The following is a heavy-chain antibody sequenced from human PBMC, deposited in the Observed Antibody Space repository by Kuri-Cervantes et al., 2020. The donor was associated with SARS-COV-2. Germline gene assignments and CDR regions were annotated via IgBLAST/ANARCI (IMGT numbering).Heavy chain of an antibody. V-gene: IGHV1-3*01. D-gene: IGHD3-10*01. CDR1: GYTFTSYA. CDR2: INAGNGNT. Sequence: ASVKVSCKASGYTFTSYAMHWVRQAPGQRLEWMGWINAGNGNTKYSQKFQGRVTITRDTSASTAYMELSSLRSEDTAVYYCARDLAGSGSYYALYYYYYGMDVWGQGTTVTVSS. J-gene: IGHJ6*02. CDR3: ARDLAGSGSYYALYYYYYGMDV.